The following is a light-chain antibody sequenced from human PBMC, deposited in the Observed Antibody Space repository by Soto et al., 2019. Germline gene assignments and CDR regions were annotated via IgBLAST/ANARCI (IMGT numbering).Light chain of an antibody. CDR3: SSYTSTTTPV. CDR1: SSDIGGYNY. CDR2: EVI. Sequence: QSALTQPASVSGSPGQSITISCTGTSSDIGGYNYVSWYQQHPGKAPKLMVYEVINRPSGVSNRFSGSKSGSTASLIISGLQAEDEADYYCSSYTSTTTPVFGGGTKVIVL. V-gene: IGLV2-14*01. J-gene: IGLJ3*02.